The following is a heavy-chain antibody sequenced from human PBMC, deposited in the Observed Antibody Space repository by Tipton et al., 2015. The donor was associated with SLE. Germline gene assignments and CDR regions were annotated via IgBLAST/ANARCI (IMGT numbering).Heavy chain of an antibody. CDR3: ARGGYYDSSGYFDY. J-gene: IGHJ4*02. V-gene: IGHV4-59*12. CDR2: IYYSGST. D-gene: IGHD3-22*01. CDR1: GGSINSYY. Sequence: TLSLTCTVSGGSINSYYWSWIRQPPGKGLEWIGYIYYSGSTNYKPSLKSRVTISVDTSKNQFSLKLSSVTAADTAVYYCARGGYYDSSGYFDYWGQGTLVTVSS.